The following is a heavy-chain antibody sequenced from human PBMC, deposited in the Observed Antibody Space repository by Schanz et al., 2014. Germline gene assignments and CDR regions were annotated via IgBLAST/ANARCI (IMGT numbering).Heavy chain of an antibody. D-gene: IGHD6-13*01. Sequence: QVQLEQSGAEVKKPGASVKVSCKTSGYAFSDYGITWVRQAPGQGPEFMGWISTFRNEDTNSAQRFQGRLTMTTDTSTSTAYMELRSLRSDDTAVYYCARSGSSNWYFFDYWGQGTLVTVSS. J-gene: IGHJ4*02. V-gene: IGHV1-18*01. CDR1: GYAFSDYG. CDR2: ISTFRNEDT. CDR3: ARSGSSNWYFFDY.